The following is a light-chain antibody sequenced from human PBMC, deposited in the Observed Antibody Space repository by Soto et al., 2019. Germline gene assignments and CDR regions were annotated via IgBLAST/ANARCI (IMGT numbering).Light chain of an antibody. V-gene: IGKV3-15*01. CDR3: QIFCSWAPWT. Sequence: EIVMTQSPATLSVSPGERVTLSCRASQSVSSNLAWYQQKVGQAPRLLIYGASTRATGIPARFSGSGSGTEFTLNIRGLQSGHFGVSACQIFCSWAPWTLGHGTKVDIK. J-gene: IGKJ1*01. CDR1: QSVSSN. CDR2: GAS.